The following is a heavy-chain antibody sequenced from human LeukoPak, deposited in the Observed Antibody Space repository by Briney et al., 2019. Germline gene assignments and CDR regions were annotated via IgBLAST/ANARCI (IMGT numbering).Heavy chain of an antibody. D-gene: IGHD2-2*01. V-gene: IGHV3-30*18. Sequence: GGSLRLSCAASGFTFSSYGMHWVRQAPGKGLEWVAVISYDGSNKYYADSVKGRFTISRDNSKNTLYLQMNSLRAEDTAVYYCAKETLYCSSTSCYSYFDYWGQGTLVTVSS. CDR3: AKETLYCSSTSCYSYFDY. CDR1: GFTFSSYG. CDR2: ISYDGSNK. J-gene: IGHJ4*02.